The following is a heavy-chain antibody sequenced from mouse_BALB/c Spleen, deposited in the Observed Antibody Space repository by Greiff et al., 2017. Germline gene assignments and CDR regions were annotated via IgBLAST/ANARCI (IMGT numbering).Heavy chain of an antibody. V-gene: IGHV1-67*01. J-gene: IGHJ4*01. CDR2: ISTYYGNT. Sequence: LEESGPELVRPGVSVKISCKGSSYTFTDYAMHWVKQSHAKSLEWIGVISTYYGNTNYNQKFKGKATMTVDKSSSTAYMELARLTSEDSAVYYCARSGYDGAMDYWGQGTSVTVSS. CDR1: SYTFTDYA. CDR3: ARSGYDGAMDY. D-gene: IGHD2-14*01.